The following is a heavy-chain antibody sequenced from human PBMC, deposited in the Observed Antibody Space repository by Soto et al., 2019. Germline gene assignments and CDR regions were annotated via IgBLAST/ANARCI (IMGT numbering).Heavy chain of an antibody. CDR3: ARGPGGFDP. J-gene: IGHJ5*02. CDR2: IYYSGST. Sequence: PSETLSITCTVSGGSISSYYWSWIRQPPGKGLEWIGYIYYSGSTNYNPSLKSRVTISVDTSKNQFSLKLSSVTAADTAVYYCARGPGGFDPWGQGTLVTAPQ. V-gene: IGHV4-59*01. CDR1: GGSISSYY.